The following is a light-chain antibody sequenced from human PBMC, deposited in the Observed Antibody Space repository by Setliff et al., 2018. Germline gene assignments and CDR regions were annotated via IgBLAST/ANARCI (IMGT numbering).Light chain of an antibody. Sequence: QSALTQPPSASGSTGQSVTISCPGTSNDVWGHNYVSWYQQHPGKAPQLIIYDVTKRPPGVPDRFSGSKSGNTASLTVSGLQAEDEADYYCSSYADSNIVLFGTGTKVTVL. V-gene: IGLV2-8*01. CDR3: SSYADSNIVL. J-gene: IGLJ1*01. CDR2: DVT. CDR1: SNDVWGHNY.